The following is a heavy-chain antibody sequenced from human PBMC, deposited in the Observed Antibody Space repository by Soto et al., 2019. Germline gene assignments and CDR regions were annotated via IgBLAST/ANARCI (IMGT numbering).Heavy chain of an antibody. CDR3: GRVVEGATRHTDFDS. CDR1: GVSIHNSHSF. D-gene: IGHD2-15*01. CDR2: VYYSGGA. J-gene: IGHJ5*01. V-gene: IGHV4-39*01. Sequence: SETLSLTCAVSGVSIHNSHSFWACVRQPPGKGLEFIGSVYYSGGANYNPSLKSRVTISVDTSKNQLSLRVNSVTAADTAVYYCGRVVEGATRHTDFDSWGQGTLVTVSS.